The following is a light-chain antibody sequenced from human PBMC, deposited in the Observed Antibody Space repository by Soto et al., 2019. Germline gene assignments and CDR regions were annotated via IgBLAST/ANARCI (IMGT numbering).Light chain of an antibody. Sequence: QSVLTQPASVSGSPGRPITFSCTGTSSDIGGYNYVSWYQQQPGKAPKLLIYDVTYRPSWVSNRFSGSKSGNTASLTISGLQAEDEADYYCSSYTGSITIVFGTGT. V-gene: IGLV2-14*01. CDR3: SSYTGSITIV. CDR1: SSDIGGYNY. CDR2: DVT. J-gene: IGLJ1*01.